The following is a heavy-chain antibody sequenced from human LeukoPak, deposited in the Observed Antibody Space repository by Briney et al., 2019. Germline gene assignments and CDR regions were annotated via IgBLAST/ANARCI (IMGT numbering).Heavy chain of an antibody. Sequence: GESLRLSCAASGFTFSSYSMNWVRQAPGKGLEWVSSIISSSSHMYYADSVKGRFTISRDNAKNSLYLQMNGLRAEDTAVYYCATTRAPSNGRVLYYMDVWGKGTTVTVSS. V-gene: IGHV3-21*01. CDR1: GFTFSSYS. D-gene: IGHD1-1*01. CDR3: ATTRAPSNGRVLYYMDV. CDR2: IISSSSHM. J-gene: IGHJ6*03.